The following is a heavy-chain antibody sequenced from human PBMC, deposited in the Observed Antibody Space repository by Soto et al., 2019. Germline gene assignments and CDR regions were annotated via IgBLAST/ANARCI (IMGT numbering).Heavy chain of an antibody. CDR3: SRFVGYGGSEYYFDN. D-gene: IGHD5-12*01. CDR1: GFTFRSYA. J-gene: IGHJ4*02. Sequence: QVQPVESGGGVVQPGRSLRLSCAVSGFTFRSYAMHWVRQAPGKGLEWVAVISNDGNNNYHADSVKGRFTISRDNSKNTLYLHMDSLRAEDTALYYCSRFVGYGGSEYYFDNWGQGIQVIVST. V-gene: IGHV3-30-3*02. CDR2: ISNDGNNN.